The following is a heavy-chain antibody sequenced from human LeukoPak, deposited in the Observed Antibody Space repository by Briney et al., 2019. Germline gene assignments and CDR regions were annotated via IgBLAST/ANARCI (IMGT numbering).Heavy chain of an antibody. D-gene: IGHD1-1*01. J-gene: IGHJ4*02. CDR1: GGSISGFY. CDR3: ARVLQNWNDGPILDY. Sequence: PSETLSLTCTVSGGSISGFYWSWIRQPPGKGLEWIGDIYYSGSTNYNPSLKSRLTISVDTSKNQLSLKLSSVTAADTAVYYCARVLQNWNDGPILDYWGQGTLVTVSS. CDR2: IYYSGST. V-gene: IGHV4-59*01.